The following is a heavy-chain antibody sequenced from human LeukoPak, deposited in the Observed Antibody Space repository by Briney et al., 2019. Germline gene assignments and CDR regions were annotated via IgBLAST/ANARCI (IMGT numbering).Heavy chain of an antibody. CDR2: ISWNSNSI. Sequence: PGGSLRLSCAASGFTFDDYAMHWVRQAPGKGLEWVSGISWNSNSIGYADSVKGRFTISRDNAKNSLYLQLNSLTAEDTAIYYCARDPGTIFDVLNYHFDYWGQGTLVTVSS. V-gene: IGHV3-9*01. CDR1: GFTFDDYA. J-gene: IGHJ4*02. D-gene: IGHD3-3*01. CDR3: ARDPGTIFDVLNYHFDY.